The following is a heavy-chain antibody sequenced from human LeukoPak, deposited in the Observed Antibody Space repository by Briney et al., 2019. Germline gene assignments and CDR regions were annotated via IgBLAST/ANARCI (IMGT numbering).Heavy chain of an antibody. D-gene: IGHD2-15*01. CDR2: IYYDGSNK. CDR3: ARDRATRYFDY. Sequence: QVQLVETGGGEVQPVRSLNLTWAASGFTFSDYGMHWVRQAPGKGLEWVSLIYYDGSNKYYADSVKGRFTISRDNSRNTLYLKMNSLRVEDTAVYCCARDRATRYFDYWGQGTLVTVSS. J-gene: IGHJ4*02. V-gene: IGHV3-33*01. CDR1: GFTFSDYG.